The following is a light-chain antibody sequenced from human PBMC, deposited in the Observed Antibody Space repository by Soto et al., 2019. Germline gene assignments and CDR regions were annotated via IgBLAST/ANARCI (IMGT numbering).Light chain of an antibody. CDR2: DVN. CDR1: SSDIGAYNF. Sequence: QSALTQPASVSGSPGQSITISCTGTSSDIGAYNFVSWYQQHPGNAPKLMLYDVNIRPSGVSNRFSCSKSGNTASLTISGLHAEDEADYYGTSWTTSTTMIFGGGTKVTVL. J-gene: IGLJ2*01. CDR3: TSWTTSTTMI. V-gene: IGLV2-14*03.